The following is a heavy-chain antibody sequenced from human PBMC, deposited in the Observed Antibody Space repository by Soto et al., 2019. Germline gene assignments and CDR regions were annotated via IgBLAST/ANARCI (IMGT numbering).Heavy chain of an antibody. V-gene: IGHV3-21*01. CDR1: GFTFNIYS. J-gene: IGHJ3*02. Sequence: GSLRLSCVASGFTFNIYSMNWVRQAPGKGLEWVSSISDSSAYIFYADSVKGRFTISRDNAKNSLYLQMSSLRAEDTAVYYCAKDEYYYRSSGSYYQPFAFDIWGQGTMVTVSS. CDR2: ISDSSAYI. CDR3: AKDEYYYRSSGSYYQPFAFDI. D-gene: IGHD3-22*01.